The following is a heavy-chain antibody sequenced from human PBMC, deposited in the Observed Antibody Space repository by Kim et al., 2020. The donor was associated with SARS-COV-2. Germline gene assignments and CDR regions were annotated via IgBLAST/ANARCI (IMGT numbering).Heavy chain of an antibody. CDR2: ISYDGSNK. CDR3: ASTAAGEFDY. J-gene: IGHJ4*02. D-gene: IGHD6-13*01. V-gene: IGHV3-30-3*01. Sequence: GGPLRLSCAASGFTFSGYAMHWVRQAPGKGLEWVAVISYDGSNKYYADSVKGRFTISRDNSKNTLYLQMNSLRAEDTAVYYCASTAAGEFDYWGQGTLVT. CDR1: GFTFSGYA.